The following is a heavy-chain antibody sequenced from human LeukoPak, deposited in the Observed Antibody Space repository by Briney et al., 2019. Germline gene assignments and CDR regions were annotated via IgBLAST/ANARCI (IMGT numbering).Heavy chain of an antibody. J-gene: IGHJ4*02. D-gene: IGHD4-17*01. CDR3: ARARRGIDYGDSGFDY. CDR1: SGSISSGGYS. Sequence: PSQTLSLTCAVSSGSISSGGYSWSWIRQPPGKGLEWIGYIYHSGSTYYNPSLKSRVTISVDRSKNQFSLKLSSVTAADTAVYYCARARRGIDYGDSGFDYWGQGTLVTVSS. V-gene: IGHV4-30-2*01. CDR2: IYHSGST.